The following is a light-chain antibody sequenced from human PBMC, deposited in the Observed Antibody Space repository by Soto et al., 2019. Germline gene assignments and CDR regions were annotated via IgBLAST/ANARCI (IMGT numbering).Light chain of an antibody. CDR2: DVT. J-gene: IGLJ2*01. V-gene: IGLV2-14*01. CDR3: SSYTSSNTWV. Sequence: QSALTQPASVSGSPGQSITISCTGTSSDVGGYNYVSWYQQHPGKAPKLMIYDVTNRPSGVSNRFSGSKSGNTASLTISGLQAEDEADYYCSSYTSSNTWVFGGGTKLNVL. CDR1: SSDVGGYNY.